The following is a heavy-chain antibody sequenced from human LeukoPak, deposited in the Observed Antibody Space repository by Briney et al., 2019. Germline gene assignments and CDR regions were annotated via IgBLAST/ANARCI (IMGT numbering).Heavy chain of an antibody. CDR3: AKGYSSSWYYRYFDY. CDR1: GFTFSSYG. Sequence: GRSLRLSCAASGFTFSSYGMHWVRQAPGKGLEWVAVISYDGSNKYYADSVKGRFTIPRDNSKNSLYLQMNSLRAEDTAVYYCAKGYSSSWYYRYFDYWGQGTLVTVSS. D-gene: IGHD6-13*01. CDR2: ISYDGSNK. V-gene: IGHV3-30*18. J-gene: IGHJ4*02.